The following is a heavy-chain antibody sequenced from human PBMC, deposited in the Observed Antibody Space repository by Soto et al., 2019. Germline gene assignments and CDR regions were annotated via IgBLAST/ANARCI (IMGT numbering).Heavy chain of an antibody. D-gene: IGHD4-17*01. CDR1: GFTVSNNY. Sequence: GGSLRLSCAASGFTVSNNYMSWVRQAPGKGLEWVSVIYSGGTTYYADSVKGRFTISRDNSKNTLYLQLNSLRAEDTAVYYCTRALTVTTVSDYWGQGTLVTVSS. V-gene: IGHV3-66*01. CDR3: TRALTVTTVSDY. J-gene: IGHJ4*02. CDR2: IYSGGTT.